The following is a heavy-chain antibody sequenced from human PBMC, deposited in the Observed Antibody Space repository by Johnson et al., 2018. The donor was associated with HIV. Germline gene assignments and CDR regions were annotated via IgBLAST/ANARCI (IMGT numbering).Heavy chain of an antibody. Sequence: QVQLVESGGGVVQPGRSLRLSCAASGFIFSNYAMHWVRQAPGKGLEWVAFIRYDGSNKYYADSVKGRFTISRNNSKNSLYLQMNSLRAEDTAGYYCAKDRLFGFRNDAFDIWGQGTMVTVSS. CDR2: IRYDGSNK. J-gene: IGHJ3*02. CDR1: GFIFSNYA. CDR3: AKDRLFGFRNDAFDI. V-gene: IGHV3-30*02. D-gene: IGHD3-16*01.